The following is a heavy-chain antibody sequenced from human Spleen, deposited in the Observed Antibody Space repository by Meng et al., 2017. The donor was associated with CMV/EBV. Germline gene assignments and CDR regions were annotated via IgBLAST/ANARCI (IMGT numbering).Heavy chain of an antibody. Sequence: GGSLRLSCAASGFIFNSYDMHWVRQAPGKGLEWVSIIYAGGSTYYADSVKGRFTISRDNSKNTLYLQMNSLRAEDTAVYYCAKDRPYQLLPIGYFDYWGQGTLVTVSS. CDR1: GFIFNSYD. V-gene: IGHV3-NL1*01. D-gene: IGHD2-2*01. CDR3: AKDRPYQLLPIGYFDY. CDR2: IYAGGST. J-gene: IGHJ4*02.